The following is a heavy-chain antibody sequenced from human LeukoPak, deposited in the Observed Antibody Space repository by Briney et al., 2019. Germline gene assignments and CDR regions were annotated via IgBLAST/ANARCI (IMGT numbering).Heavy chain of an antibody. Sequence: ASVKVSFKGSGGTFSSYAISWVRQAPGQGREWMGGIMPIFGTANYAQKFQGRVTITADESTSTAYMELSSLRSEDTAVYYCASLIAAAGPSYYYYGMDVWGQGTTVTVSS. D-gene: IGHD6-13*01. CDR2: IMPIFGTA. CDR3: ASLIAAAGPSYYYYGMDV. J-gene: IGHJ6*02. CDR1: GGTFSSYA. V-gene: IGHV1-69*13.